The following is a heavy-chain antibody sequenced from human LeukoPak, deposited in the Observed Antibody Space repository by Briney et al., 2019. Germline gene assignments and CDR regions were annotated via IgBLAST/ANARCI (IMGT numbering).Heavy chain of an antibody. CDR2: IIPILGIA. CDR1: GGTFSSYA. Sequence: EASVKVSCKASGGTFSSYAISWVRQAPGQGLEWMGRIIPILGIANHAQKFQGRVTITADKSTSTAYMELSSLRSEDTAVYYCARDPSGSPYYYYGMDVWGQGTTVTVSS. D-gene: IGHD1-26*01. V-gene: IGHV1-69*04. CDR3: ARDPSGSPYYYYGMDV. J-gene: IGHJ6*02.